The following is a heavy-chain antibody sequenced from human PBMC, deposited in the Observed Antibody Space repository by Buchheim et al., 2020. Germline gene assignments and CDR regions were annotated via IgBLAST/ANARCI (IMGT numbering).Heavy chain of an antibody. D-gene: IGHD3-22*01. CDR3: ARDRNYYDSNGLPY. CDR2: ISYDGSNK. Sequence: QVQLVESGGGVVQPGRSLRLSCAASGFTFSSYAMHWVRQAPGKGLEWVAVISYDGSNKYYADSVKGRFTIPRDNSKNTLYLQMNSLRAEDTAVYYCARDRNYYDSNGLPYWGQGTL. V-gene: IGHV3-30-3*01. J-gene: IGHJ4*02. CDR1: GFTFSSYA.